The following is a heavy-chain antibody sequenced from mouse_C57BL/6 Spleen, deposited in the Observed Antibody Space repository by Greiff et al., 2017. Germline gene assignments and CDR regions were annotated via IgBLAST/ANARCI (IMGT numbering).Heavy chain of an antibody. D-gene: IGHD2-4*01. V-gene: IGHV1-80*01. CDR2: IYPGDGDT. CDR1: GYAFSSYW. Sequence: QVQLKESGAELVKPGASVKISCKASGYAFSSYWMNWVKQRPGKGLEWIGQIYPGDGDTNYNGKFKGKATLTADKSSSTAYMQLSSLTSEDSAVYFCARWGLRRDYAMDYWGQGTSVTVSS. CDR3: ARWGLRRDYAMDY. J-gene: IGHJ4*01.